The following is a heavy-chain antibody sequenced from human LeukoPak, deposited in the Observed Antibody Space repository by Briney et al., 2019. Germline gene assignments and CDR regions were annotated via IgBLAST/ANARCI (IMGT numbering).Heavy chain of an antibody. CDR3: ARFGYVAAVDV. Sequence: GGSLRLSCAASGSSFSAYWMTWVRQAPGTGMEWVANINPAGSETYYVDPVKGRFSISRDNAKNLVYLQMNSLGAEDTAVYHCARFGYVAAVDVWGQGTPVTVSS. CDR2: INPAGSET. CDR1: GSSFSAYW. D-gene: IGHD2-15*01. V-gene: IGHV3-7*01. J-gene: IGHJ4*02.